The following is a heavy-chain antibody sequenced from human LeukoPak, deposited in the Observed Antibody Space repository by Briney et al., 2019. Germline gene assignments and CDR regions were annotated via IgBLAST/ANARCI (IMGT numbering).Heavy chain of an antibody. Sequence: GRSLRLSCAASGFTFDDYAMHWVRRAPGKGLEWVSGISWNSGSIGYADSVKGRFTISRDNAKNSLYLQMNSLRAEDTALYYCAKGSIAAVAGSFFDYWGQGTLVTVSS. CDR1: GFTFDDYA. CDR3: AKGSIAAVAGSFFDY. D-gene: IGHD6-19*01. J-gene: IGHJ4*02. V-gene: IGHV3-9*01. CDR2: ISWNSGSI.